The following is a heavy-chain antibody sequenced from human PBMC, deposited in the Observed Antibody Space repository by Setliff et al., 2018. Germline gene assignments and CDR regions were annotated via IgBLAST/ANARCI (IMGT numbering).Heavy chain of an antibody. V-gene: IGHV3-23*01. J-gene: IGHJ4*02. CDR3: AKDSGAWINWFDY. Sequence: GESLRLSCAASGFTFSNYAMSWVRQAPGKGLEWVSVTSGSGGRTNYADSVKGRFTISRDNSRNTVYLQMNSLRAEDTAVYYCAKDSGAWINWFDYWGQGTLVTVSS. D-gene: IGHD1-20*01. CDR2: TSGSGGRT. CDR1: GFTFSNYA.